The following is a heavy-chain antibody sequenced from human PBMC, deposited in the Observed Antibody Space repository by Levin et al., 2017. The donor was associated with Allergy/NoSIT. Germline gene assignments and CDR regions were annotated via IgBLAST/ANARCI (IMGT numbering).Heavy chain of an antibody. V-gene: IGHV3-23*01. J-gene: IGHJ3*02. Sequence: GGSLRLSCAASGFTFSSYAMSWVRQAPGKGLEWVSAISGSGGSTYYADSVKGRFTISRDNSKNTLYLQMNSLRAEDTAVYYCAKDRSGSGSYWGDAFDIWGQGTMVTVSS. CDR3: AKDRSGSGSYWGDAFDI. CDR2: ISGSGGST. D-gene: IGHD3-10*01. CDR1: GFTFSSYA.